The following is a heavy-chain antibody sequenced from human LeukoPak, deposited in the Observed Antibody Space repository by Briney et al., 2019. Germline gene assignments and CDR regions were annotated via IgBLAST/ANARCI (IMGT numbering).Heavy chain of an antibody. Sequence: PSETLSLTCTLSGGSFSSYYWSWIRQPAGKGLEWIGRISSSGSTNYNPSLKSRVTISVDTSKNQFSLKLSSVTAADTAVYFCARGPYSYDSSGAFDIWGQGTMVTVSS. CDR2: ISSSGST. D-gene: IGHD3-22*01. V-gene: IGHV4-4*07. J-gene: IGHJ3*02. CDR3: ARGPYSYDSSGAFDI. CDR1: GGSFSSYY.